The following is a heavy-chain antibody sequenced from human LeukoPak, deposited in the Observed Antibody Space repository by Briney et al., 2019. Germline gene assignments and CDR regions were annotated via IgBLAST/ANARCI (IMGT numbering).Heavy chain of an antibody. D-gene: IGHD2-15*01. J-gene: IGHJ3*02. CDR3: ASPEDCSGGSCYHRDAFDI. V-gene: IGHV3-21*01. Sequence: GGSLRLSCAASGFTFSSYSMNWVRQAPGKGLEWVSSISSSSSYIYYADSVKGRFTISRDNAKNSLYLQMNSPRAEDTAVYYCASPEDCSGGSCYHRDAFDIWGQGTMVTVSS. CDR2: ISSSSSYI. CDR1: GFTFSSYS.